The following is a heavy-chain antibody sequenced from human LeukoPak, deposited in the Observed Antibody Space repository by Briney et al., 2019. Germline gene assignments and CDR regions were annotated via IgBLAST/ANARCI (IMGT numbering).Heavy chain of an antibody. J-gene: IGHJ4*02. CDR1: GFSFNSDW. D-gene: IGHD3-3*01. V-gene: IGHV3-30-3*01. CDR3: ARETRITIFGVVTSYYFDY. Sequence: GGSLRLSCAASGFSFNSDWMDWVRQAPGKGLEWVAVISYDGSNKYYADSVKGRFTISRDNSKNTLYLQMNSLRAEDTAVYYCARETRITIFGVVTSYYFDYWGQGTLVTVSS. CDR2: ISYDGSNK.